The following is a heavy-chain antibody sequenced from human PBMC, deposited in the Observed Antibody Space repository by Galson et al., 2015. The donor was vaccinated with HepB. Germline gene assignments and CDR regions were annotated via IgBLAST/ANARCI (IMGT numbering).Heavy chain of an antibody. CDR1: GFTFISSA. Sequence: SVKVSCKAPGFTFISSAVQWVRQTRGQHLEWIGWIVVGTGDTNCAQKFQERVAITRDMSTSTAYMELSSLISEDTAVYYCAADGYYDGAFDIWGQGTMVTVSS. D-gene: IGHD3-22*01. CDR2: IVVGTGDT. CDR3: AADGYYDGAFDI. J-gene: IGHJ3*02. V-gene: IGHV1-58*01.